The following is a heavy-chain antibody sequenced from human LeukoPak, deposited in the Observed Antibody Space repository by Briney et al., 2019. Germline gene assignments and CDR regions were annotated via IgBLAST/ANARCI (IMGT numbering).Heavy chain of an antibody. D-gene: IGHD6-13*01. CDR3: ARVAAAGIYYYYYIDV. Sequence: TGGSLRLSCAASGFTFSSYGMSWVRQAPGKGLEWVANIKQDGSEKYYVDSVKGRFTISRDNAKNSLYLQMNSLRAEDTAVYYCARVAAAGIYYYYYIDVWGKGTTVTVSS. CDR1: GFTFSSYG. J-gene: IGHJ6*03. CDR2: IKQDGSEK. V-gene: IGHV3-7*01.